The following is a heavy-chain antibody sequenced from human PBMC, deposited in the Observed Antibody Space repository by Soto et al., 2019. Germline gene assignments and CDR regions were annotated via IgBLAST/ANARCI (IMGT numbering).Heavy chain of an antibody. CDR3: ARDRGPSSGYYPDWFDP. J-gene: IGHJ5*02. CDR1: GGTFSSYA. CDR2: IIPIFGTA. V-gene: IGHV1-69*12. D-gene: IGHD3-22*01. Sequence: QVQLVQSGSEVKKPGSSVKVSCKASGGTFSSYAINWVRQAPGQGLEWMGGIIPIFGTANYAQKFQGRVTITADEATSTAYMYISSLRSEDTAVYYCARDRGPSSGYYPDWFDPWGQGTLVTVPQ.